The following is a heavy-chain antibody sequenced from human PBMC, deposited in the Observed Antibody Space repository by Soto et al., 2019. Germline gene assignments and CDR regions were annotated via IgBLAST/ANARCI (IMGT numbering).Heavy chain of an antibody. V-gene: IGHV4-30-2*01. D-gene: IGHD6-19*01. CDR1: GGSISSGGYS. J-gene: IGHJ4*02. Sequence: QLQLQESGSGLVKPSQTLSLTCAVSGGSISSGGYSWSWILQPPGKGLEWIGYISHSGSTYYSPSLKSLVTISVDRSKNQLSLKLSSVTAADTAVYYCARGGLLPDYWGQGTLVTVSS. CDR3: ARGGLLPDY. CDR2: ISHSGST.